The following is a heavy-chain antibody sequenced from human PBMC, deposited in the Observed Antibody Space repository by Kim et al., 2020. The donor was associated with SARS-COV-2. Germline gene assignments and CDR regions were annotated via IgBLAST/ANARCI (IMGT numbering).Heavy chain of an antibody. CDR2: ISGSGGST. CDR1: GFTFSSYA. D-gene: IGHD6-13*01. CDR3: VNGYSSSWYVTDAFDI. Sequence: GGSLRLSCAASGFTFSSYAMSWVRQAPGKGLEWVSAISGSGGSTYYADSVKGRFTISRDNSKNTLYLQMNSLRAEDTAVYYCVNGYSSSWYVTDAFDIWGQGTMVTVSS. V-gene: IGHV3-23*01. J-gene: IGHJ3*02.